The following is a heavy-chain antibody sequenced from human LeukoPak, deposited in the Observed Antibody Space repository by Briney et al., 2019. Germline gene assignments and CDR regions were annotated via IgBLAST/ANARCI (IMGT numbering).Heavy chain of an antibody. CDR2: IKQDGSEV. CDR3: AREAYCGGPSCFAVSYMDV. D-gene: IGHD2-21*01. Sequence: GGSLRLSCAASGFTFTEYWMAWVRQAPGQRLEWVANIKQDGSEVYYVDSVEGRFAISRDNAKNSVYLQMNSLGVGDTAVYFCAREAYCGGPSCFAVSYMDVWGEGTTVTVSS. J-gene: IGHJ6*03. V-gene: IGHV3-7*01. CDR1: GFTFTEYW.